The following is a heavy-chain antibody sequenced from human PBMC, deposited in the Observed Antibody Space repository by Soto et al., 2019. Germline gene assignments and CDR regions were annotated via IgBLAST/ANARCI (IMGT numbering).Heavy chain of an antibody. CDR3: ARGRWTQTTADYYLDF. J-gene: IGHJ4*02. D-gene: IGHD1-1*01. CDR1: GDTFTDYA. Sequence: QVQLVQSGAEVKKPGASVTVSCKASGDTFTDYAMHWVRQAPSQRLEWMGWIDAGNGRTKYSQNFQGRVTITRDTSASTTYMELYSLRSEDTAVYYCARGRWTQTTADYYLDFWGQGTLVTVSS. CDR2: IDAGNGRT. V-gene: IGHV1-3*01.